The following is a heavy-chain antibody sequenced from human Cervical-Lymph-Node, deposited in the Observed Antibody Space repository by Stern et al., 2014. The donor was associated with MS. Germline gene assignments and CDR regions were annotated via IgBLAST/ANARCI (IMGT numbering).Heavy chain of an antibody. D-gene: IGHD6-19*01. J-gene: IGHJ4*02. CDR3: AKGRPSLGLAVVDY. Sequence: EVQLVQSGGGLVQPGGSLRLSCAASGFTFSSYAMTWVRQPPGKGLAWVSATGGSCLTTYYADSVRGRFTISRDNSKNTLYLQMNSLRAEDTAVYYCAKGRPSLGLAVVDYWGQGTLVTVSS. CDR1: GFTFSSYA. CDR2: TGGSCLTT. V-gene: IGHV3-23*04.